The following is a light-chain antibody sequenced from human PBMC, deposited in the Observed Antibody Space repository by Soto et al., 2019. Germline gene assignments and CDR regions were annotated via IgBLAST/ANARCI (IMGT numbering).Light chain of an antibody. J-gene: IGLJ3*02. CDR3: CSYARSSTWV. V-gene: IGLV2-23*01. Sequence: QSALTQPASVSGSPGQSITISCTGASSDVGTYNLVSWYQHHSGKAPKLVIYEGSKRPSGASGRFSGSKSGNTASLTISGLQAEDEADYYCCSYARSSTWVFGGGTKLTVL. CDR2: EGS. CDR1: SSDVGTYNL.